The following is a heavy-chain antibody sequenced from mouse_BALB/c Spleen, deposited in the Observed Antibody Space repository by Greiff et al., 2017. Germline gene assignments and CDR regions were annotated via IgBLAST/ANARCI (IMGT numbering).Heavy chain of an antibody. V-gene: IGHV1-80*01. CDR1: GYAFSSYW. CDR2: IYPGDGDT. D-gene: IGHD2-2*01. Sequence: VKLMESGAELVRPGSSVKISCKASGYAFSSYWMNWVKQRPGQGLEWIGQIYPGDGDTNYNGKFKGKATLTADKSSSTAYMQLSSLTSEDSAVYFCARGYGYGFFDYWGQGTTLTVSS. CDR3: ARGYGYGFFDY. J-gene: IGHJ2*01.